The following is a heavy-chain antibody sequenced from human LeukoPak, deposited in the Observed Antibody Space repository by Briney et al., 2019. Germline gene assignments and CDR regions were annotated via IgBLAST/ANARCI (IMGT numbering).Heavy chain of an antibody. CDR3: ARDGSGSDFSLDH. CDR2: IRHDGSNV. D-gene: IGHD3-10*01. V-gene: IGHV3-7*04. CDR1: GFDIRNYY. J-gene: IGHJ4*02. Sequence: PGGSLRLSCEASGFDIRNYYMSWVRQAPGKGLEWGGDIRHDGSNVYNVDLVRGRFTISRDNAKNSLFLQMNSLKDEDTAVYYCARDGSGSDFSLDHWGQGTLVTVSS.